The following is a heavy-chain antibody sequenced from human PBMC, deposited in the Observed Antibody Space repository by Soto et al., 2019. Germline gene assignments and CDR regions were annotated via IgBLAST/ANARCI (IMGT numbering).Heavy chain of an antibody. V-gene: IGHV3-30*18. D-gene: IGHD6-13*01. Sequence: AGGSLRLSCAASGFTFSSYGMHWVRQAPGKGLEWVAVISYDGSNKYYADSVKGRFTISRDNSKNTLYLQMNSLRAEDTAVYYCAKWSSWYVGYYYGMDVWGQGTTVTVSS. CDR3: AKWSSWYVGYYYGMDV. CDR1: GFTFSSYG. J-gene: IGHJ6*02. CDR2: ISYDGSNK.